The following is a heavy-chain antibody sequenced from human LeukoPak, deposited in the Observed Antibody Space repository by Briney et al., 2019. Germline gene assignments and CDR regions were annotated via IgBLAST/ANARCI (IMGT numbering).Heavy chain of an antibody. J-gene: IGHJ4*02. CDR3: ARGFAGEIRY. D-gene: IGHD3-16*01. CDR1: GSTFSDYH. Sequence: GASVKVSCKASGSTFSDYHINWVRQASGQGPEWMGWINTKSGDAKYNQAFQGRVTMTRDTSISTAYMELNRLRSDDTAMYYCARGFAGEIRYWGQGTLVTVSS. CDR2: INTKSGDA. V-gene: IGHV1-2*02.